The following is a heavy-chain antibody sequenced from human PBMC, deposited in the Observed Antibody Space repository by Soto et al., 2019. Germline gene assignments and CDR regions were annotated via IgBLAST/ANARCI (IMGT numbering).Heavy chain of an antibody. D-gene: IGHD3-10*01. Sequence: PSETLSLTCTVSGGSISSYYWSWIRQPPGKGLEWIGYIYYSGSTNYNPSLKSRVTISVDTSKNQFSLKLSSVTAADTAAYYCATRSPSGYFDYWGQGTLVTVSS. J-gene: IGHJ4*02. V-gene: IGHV4-59*01. CDR2: IYYSGST. CDR1: GGSISSYY. CDR3: ATRSPSGYFDY.